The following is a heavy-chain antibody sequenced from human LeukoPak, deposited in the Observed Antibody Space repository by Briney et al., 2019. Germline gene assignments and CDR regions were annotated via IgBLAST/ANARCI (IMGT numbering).Heavy chain of an antibody. CDR1: GDSIGSSNNY. V-gene: IGHV4-39*01. D-gene: IGHD6-13*01. CDR2: IFYSGST. Sequence: SSETLSLTCTVSGDSIGSSNNYWAWVRQPPGKGLEWLGSIFYSGSTYYNPSLKSRVTISVDTSKNQFSLNLYPVTAADTATYYCARRGITYSSSFFAYWGQGTLVTVSS. CDR3: ARRGITYSSSFFAY. J-gene: IGHJ4*02.